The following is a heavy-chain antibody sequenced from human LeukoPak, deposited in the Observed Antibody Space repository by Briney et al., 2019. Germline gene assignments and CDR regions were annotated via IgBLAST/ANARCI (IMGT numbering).Heavy chain of an antibody. V-gene: IGHV1-18*01. J-gene: IGHJ5*02. Sequence: GASVKVSCKGSGYTFTSFGINWVRQAPGQGLEWMGWISGKTNYAQKFQGRVTMTTDTSTSTAYMELRSLRSDDTAVYYCARDAVEQQQILGRFDPWGQGTLVTVSS. D-gene: IGHD6-13*01. CDR2: ISGKT. CDR1: GYTFTSFG. CDR3: ARDAVEQQQILGRFDP.